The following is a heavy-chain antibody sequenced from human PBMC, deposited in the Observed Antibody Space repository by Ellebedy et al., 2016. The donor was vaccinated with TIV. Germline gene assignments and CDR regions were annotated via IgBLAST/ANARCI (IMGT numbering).Heavy chain of an antibody. V-gene: IGHV2-70*04. J-gene: IGHJ3*02. CDR2: IDWDADT. CDR1: GLSVSNNAMR. Sequence: SGPTLVKPTETLTLTCTLSGLSVSNNAMRVNWIRQAPGKALEWFGRIDWDADTFYSTSLKTRLTISKDTSKNQVVLTMTDMDPVDTATYYCARNSRDDFDIWGQGTRVTVSS. CDR3: ARNSRDDFDI.